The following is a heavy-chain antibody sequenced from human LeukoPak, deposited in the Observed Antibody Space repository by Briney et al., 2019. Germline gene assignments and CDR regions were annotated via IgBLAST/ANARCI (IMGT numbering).Heavy chain of an antibody. CDR2: IYTSGST. V-gene: IGHV4-4*07. CDR3: ARDIKTVGGYYYDY. D-gene: IGHD3-3*01. CDR1: GGSISSYY. Sequence: SETLSLTCTASGGSISSYYWSWIRQPAGKGLEWIGRIYTSGSTNYNPSLKSRVTMSVDTSKNQFSLKLSSVTAADTAVYYCARDIKTVGGYYYDYWGQGTLVIVSS. J-gene: IGHJ4*02.